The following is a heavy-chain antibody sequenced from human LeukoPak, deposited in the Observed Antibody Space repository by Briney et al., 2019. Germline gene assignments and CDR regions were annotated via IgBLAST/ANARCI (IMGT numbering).Heavy chain of an antibody. D-gene: IGHD6-19*01. V-gene: IGHV3-74*01. CDR3: ARDVTGGPWLVRRNDAFDI. CDR1: GFTFSSYW. Sequence: HPGGSLRLSCAVSGFTFSSYWMHWVRQAPGKGLVWVSRIDRDGSRINYADSVKGRFTISRDNGKNTLFLQMNSLRAEDTAVYYCARDVTGGPWLVRRNDAFDIWGQGTMVTVSS. CDR2: IDRDGSRI. J-gene: IGHJ3*02.